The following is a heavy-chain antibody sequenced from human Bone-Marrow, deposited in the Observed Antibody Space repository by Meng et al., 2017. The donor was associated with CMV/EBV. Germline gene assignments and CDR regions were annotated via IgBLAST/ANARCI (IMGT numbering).Heavy chain of an antibody. V-gene: IGHV3-53*01. CDR1: GFTFSSYW. Sequence: GESLKISCAASGFTFSSYWMSWVRQAPGKGLEWVSVIYSGGSTYYADSVKGRFTISRDNSKNTLYLQMNSLRAEDTAVYYCASSRFWGQGTLVTVSS. CDR2: IYSGGST. J-gene: IGHJ1*01. CDR3: ASSRF.